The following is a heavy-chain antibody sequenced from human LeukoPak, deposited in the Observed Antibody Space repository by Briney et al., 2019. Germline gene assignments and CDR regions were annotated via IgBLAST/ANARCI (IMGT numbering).Heavy chain of an antibody. J-gene: IGHJ6*02. CDR1: GFTFSDYY. CDR2: ISSSGSTI. V-gene: IGHV3-11*01. D-gene: IGHD1-26*01. CDR3: ARDRGATTPYDYYYGMDV. Sequence: PGGSLRLSCAASGFTFSDYYMSWIRQAPGKGLEWVSYISSSGSTIYYADSVKGRFTISRDNAKDSLYLQMNSLRAEDTAVYYCARDRGATTPYDYYYGMDVWGQGTTVTVSS.